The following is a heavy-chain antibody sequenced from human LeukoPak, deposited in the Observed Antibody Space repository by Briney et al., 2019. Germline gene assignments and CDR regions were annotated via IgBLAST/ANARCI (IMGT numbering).Heavy chain of an antibody. V-gene: IGHV3-30*03. J-gene: IGHJ4*02. D-gene: IGHD3-10*01. Sequence: GGSLRLSCAVSGFTFSDSAMSWVRQAPGKGLEWVAVTSSDLNVKLYADSVKGRFTISRDNSRSTLYLQMNSLRPEDTAIYYCAREGYYGSGSPPSLYFDYWGQGTLVTVSS. CDR3: AREGYYGSGSPPSLYFDY. CDR2: TSSDLNVK. CDR1: GFTFSDSA.